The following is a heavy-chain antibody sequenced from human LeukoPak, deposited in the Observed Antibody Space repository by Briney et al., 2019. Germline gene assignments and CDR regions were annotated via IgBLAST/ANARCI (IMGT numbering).Heavy chain of an antibody. D-gene: IGHD4-17*01. J-gene: IGHJ4*02. V-gene: IGHV3-30-3*01. CDR1: GFTFSSYA. Sequence: GRSLRLSCAASGFTFSSYAMHWVRQAPGKGLEWVAVISYDGSNKYYADSVKGRFTISRDNAKNSLYLQMSSLRAEDTAVYYCARVRRPFDYWGQGTLVTVSS. CDR3: ARVRRPFDY. CDR2: ISYDGSNK.